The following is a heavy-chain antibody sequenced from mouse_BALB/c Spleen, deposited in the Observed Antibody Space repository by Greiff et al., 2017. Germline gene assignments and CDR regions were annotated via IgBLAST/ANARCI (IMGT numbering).Heavy chain of an antibody. CDR3: ARGFYYYGSRYYAMDY. Sequence: VQLQQSGAELVKPGASVKLSCTASGFNIKDTYMHWVKQRPEQGLEWIGRIDPANGNTKYDPKFQGKATITADTSSNTAYLQLSSLTSEDTAVYYCARGFYYYGSRYYAMDYWGQGTSVTVSS. CDR1: GFNIKDTY. J-gene: IGHJ4*01. CDR2: IDPANGNT. D-gene: IGHD1-1*01. V-gene: IGHV14-3*02.